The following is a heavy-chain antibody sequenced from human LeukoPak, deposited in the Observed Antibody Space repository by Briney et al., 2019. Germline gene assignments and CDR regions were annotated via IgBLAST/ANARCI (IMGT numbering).Heavy chain of an antibody. V-gene: IGHV1-46*01. CDR3: ARDPYSYYYGMDV. J-gene: IGHJ6*02. CDR2: INPSGGST. Sequence: VASVKVSCKASGYTFTSYYMHWVRQAPGQGLEGMGIINPSGGSTSYAQKFQGRVTMTRDTSTSTVYMELSSLRSEDTAVYYCARDPYSYYYGMDVWGQGTTVTVSS. CDR1: GYTFTSYY.